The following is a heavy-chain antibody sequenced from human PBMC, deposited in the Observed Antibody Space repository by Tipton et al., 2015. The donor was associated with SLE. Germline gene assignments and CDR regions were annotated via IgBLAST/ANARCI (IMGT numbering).Heavy chain of an antibody. CDR1: GFTFSNYW. D-gene: IGHD2-21*01. CDR2: IKQEGSEK. Sequence: SLRLSCAASGFTFSNYWMSWVRQAPGKGLEWVANIKQEGSEKYYVDSVKGRFTISRDNAKNSLYLQMNSLRAEDTAVYYCARGEAYCGGDCSFDYWGQGTLVIVPS. V-gene: IGHV3-7*01. CDR3: ARGEAYCGGDCSFDY. J-gene: IGHJ4*02.